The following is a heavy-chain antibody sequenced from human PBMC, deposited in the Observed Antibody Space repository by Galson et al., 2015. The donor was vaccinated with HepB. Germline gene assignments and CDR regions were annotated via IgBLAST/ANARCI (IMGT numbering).Heavy chain of an antibody. V-gene: IGHV3-21*01. D-gene: IGHD3-22*01. J-gene: IGHJ4*02. CDR3: ARDYYDSSGLDY. CDR2: IDSNSKSV. Sequence: SLRLSCAASGFSFNTFTLNWVRQAPGKGLEWISSIDSNSKSVFYIDSVKGRFTISRDNAKNSLYLEMNSLTTEDTAVYYCARDYYDSSGLDYWGQGTLVTVSS. CDR1: GFSFNTFT.